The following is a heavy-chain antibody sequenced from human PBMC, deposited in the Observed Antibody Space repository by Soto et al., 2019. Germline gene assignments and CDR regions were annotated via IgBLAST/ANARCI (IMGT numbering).Heavy chain of an antibody. CDR2: IYYSGST. CDR1: GGSISSYY. J-gene: IGHJ6*03. Sequence: PSETLSLTCTVSGGSISSYYWSWIRQPPGKGLEWIGYIYYSGSTNYNPSLKSRVTISVDTSKNQFSLKLSSVTAADTAVYYCARVELNDGYYYYYYMDVWGKGTTVTVSS. D-gene: IGHD1-1*01. V-gene: IGHV4-59*01. CDR3: ARVELNDGYYYYYYMDV.